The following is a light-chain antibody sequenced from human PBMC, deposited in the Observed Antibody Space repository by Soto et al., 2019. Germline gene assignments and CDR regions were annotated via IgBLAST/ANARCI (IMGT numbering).Light chain of an antibody. V-gene: IGLV1-40*01. Sequence: QSVLTQPPSVSGAPGQRVTISCTGSSSNIGAGYNVHWYQQLPGTAPKLLIYGNINRPSGVPDRFSGSTSGTSASLAITGLQADDEADYYCQSYDSSLSGYVFGTGTKVTVL. CDR2: GNI. J-gene: IGLJ1*01. CDR3: QSYDSSLSGYV. CDR1: SSNIGAGYN.